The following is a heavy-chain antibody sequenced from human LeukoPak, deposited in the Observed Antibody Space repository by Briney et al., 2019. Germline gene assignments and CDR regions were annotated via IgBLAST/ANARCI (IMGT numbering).Heavy chain of an antibody. CDR3: ARDPGYGGNVY. V-gene: IGHV3-48*01. Sequence: GGSLRLSCAASGFTFSSYSMNWVRQAPGKGLEWVSYISSSSSTIYYADSVKGRFTISRDNAKNSLYLQMNSLRAEDTAVYYCARDPGYGGNVYWGQGTLVTVSS. J-gene: IGHJ4*02. CDR1: GFTFSSYS. CDR2: ISSSSSTI. D-gene: IGHD4-23*01.